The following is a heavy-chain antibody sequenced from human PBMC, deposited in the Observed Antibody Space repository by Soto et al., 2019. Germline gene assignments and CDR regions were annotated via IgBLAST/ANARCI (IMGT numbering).Heavy chain of an antibody. CDR2: ISSSSSYI. J-gene: IGHJ4*02. Sequence: EVQLVESGGGLVKPGGSLRLSCAASGFTFSSYSMNWVRQAPGKGLEWVSSISSSSSYIYYADSVKGRFTISRDNAKNSLYLXMNSLRAEDTAVYYCASHPRDNSGYWYYFDYWGQGTLVTVSS. CDR3: ASHPRDNSGYWYYFDY. D-gene: IGHD3-22*01. V-gene: IGHV3-21*01. CDR1: GFTFSSYS.